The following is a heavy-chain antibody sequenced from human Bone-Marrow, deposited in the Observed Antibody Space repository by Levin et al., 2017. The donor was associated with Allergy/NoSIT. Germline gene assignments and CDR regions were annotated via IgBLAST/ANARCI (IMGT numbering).Heavy chain of an antibody. D-gene: IGHD3-10*01. V-gene: IGHV3-23*01. J-gene: IGHJ5*01. CDR1: GLSFRQSA. CDR3: AKMYYGSGTYGWFDS. Sequence: RSGGSLRLSCVASGLSFRQSAMTWVRQAPGKGLEWVSTVRATGSHTYYADSVQGRFTISRDDSKNTLYLQMNSLRAEDTAVYYCAKMYYGSGTYGWFDSWGQGTLVTVSS. CDR2: VRATGSHT.